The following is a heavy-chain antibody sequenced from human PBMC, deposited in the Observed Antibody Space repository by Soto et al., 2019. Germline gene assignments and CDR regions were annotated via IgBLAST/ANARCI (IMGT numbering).Heavy chain of an antibody. J-gene: IGHJ5*02. CDR2: ISQDGSNK. CDR3: GTEQQLSVP. Sequence: QMVESGGGVGQPGRSLRVSCEASGITLSNYGVSWVRQAPGKGLEWVTMISQDGSNKYYSDSVKGRFSISRDNSKNTVYLQMNDLRPEDTALYYCGTEQQLSVPWGQGPLVSVSS. CDR1: GITLSNYG. V-gene: IGHV3-30*03. D-gene: IGHD6-13*01.